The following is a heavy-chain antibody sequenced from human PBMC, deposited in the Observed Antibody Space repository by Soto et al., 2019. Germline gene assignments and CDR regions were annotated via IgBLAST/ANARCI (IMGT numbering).Heavy chain of an antibody. V-gene: IGHV3-30-3*01. CDR2: ISYDGSNK. Sequence: PGGSLRLSCAASGFTFSSYAMHWVRQAPGKGLEWVAVISYDGSNKYYADSVKGRFTISRDNSKNTLYLQMNSLRAEDTAVYYCAREQYYYYYGMDVWGQGTTVTVSS. CDR3: AREQYYYYYGMDV. CDR1: GFTFSSYA. J-gene: IGHJ6*02.